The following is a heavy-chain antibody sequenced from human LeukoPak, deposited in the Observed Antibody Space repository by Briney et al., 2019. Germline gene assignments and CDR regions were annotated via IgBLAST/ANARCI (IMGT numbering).Heavy chain of an antibody. J-gene: IGHJ4*02. CDR1: GGSISSSSYY. D-gene: IGHD3-22*01. V-gene: IGHV4-39*07. CDR3: ARVIILLTYFDY. CDR2: IYYSGST. Sequence: PSETLSLTCTVSGGSISSSSYYWGWIRQPPGKGLEWIGSIYYSGSTYYNPSLKSRVTISVDTSKNQFSLKLSSVTAADTAVYYCARVIILLTYFDYWGQGTLVTVSS.